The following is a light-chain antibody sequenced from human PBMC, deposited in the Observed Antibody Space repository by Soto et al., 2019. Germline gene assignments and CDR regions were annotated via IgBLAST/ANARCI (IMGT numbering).Light chain of an antibody. V-gene: IGLV1-40*01. CDR1: TSNIGAPYD. CDR2: GDN. CDR3: QSYCLRLRNYV. Sequence: QSVLTQPPSVSGAAGQRGSISCTGSTSNIGAPYDVHWYQHLPGTAPKLLIYGDNNRPSGVPDRFSGSKAGTSASLAIIRLHAEDEGDYYCQSYCLRLRNYVFGSGTKLTVL. J-gene: IGLJ1*01.